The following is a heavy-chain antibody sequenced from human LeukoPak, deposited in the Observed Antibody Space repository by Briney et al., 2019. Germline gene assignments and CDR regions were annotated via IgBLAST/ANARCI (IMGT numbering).Heavy chain of an antibody. Sequence: GGSLRLSCAVSGFTFDDYAMHWVRQAPGKGLEWVSGISWNSGSIGYADSVKGRFTISRDNAKNSLYLQMNSLRAEDTALYYCAKVGLSSTWYFDLWGRGTLVTVSS. V-gene: IGHV3-9*01. D-gene: IGHD6-13*01. CDR2: ISWNSGSI. J-gene: IGHJ2*01. CDR3: AKVGLSSTWYFDL. CDR1: GFTFDDYA.